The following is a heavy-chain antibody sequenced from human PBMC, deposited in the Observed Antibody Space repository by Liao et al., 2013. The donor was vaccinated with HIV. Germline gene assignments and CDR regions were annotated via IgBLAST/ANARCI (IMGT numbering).Heavy chain of an antibody. J-gene: IGHJ4*02. Sequence: QVQLQESGPGLVKPSQTLSLTCTVSGGSINSGRYYWSWIRQPAGKGLEWIGRIYTSGSTNYNPSLKSRVTISVDTSRNQLSLKMSSVTAADTAVYYCARENLYDYIWGSYRFFDHWGQGTLVTVSS. D-gene: IGHD3-16*02. CDR2: IYTSGST. CDR1: GGSINSGRYY. V-gene: IGHV4-61*02. CDR3: ARENLYDYIWGSYRFFDH.